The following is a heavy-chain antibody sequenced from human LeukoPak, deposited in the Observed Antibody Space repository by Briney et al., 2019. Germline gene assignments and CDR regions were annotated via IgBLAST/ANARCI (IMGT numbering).Heavy chain of an antibody. Sequence: GGSLRLSCAASGFTFSDYTMNWVRQAPGKGLEWLSSIGTAGNYIFYADSVRGRFTISRDNANDSLYLGMKSLRVEDTATYYCATNLFCASASCLWGQGTLVTVSS. J-gene: IGHJ4*02. D-gene: IGHD2-2*01. CDR1: GFTFSDYT. V-gene: IGHV3-21*01. CDR3: ATNLFCASASCL. CDR2: IGTAGNYI.